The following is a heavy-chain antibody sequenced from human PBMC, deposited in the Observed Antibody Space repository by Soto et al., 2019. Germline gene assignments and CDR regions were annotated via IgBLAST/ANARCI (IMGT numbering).Heavy chain of an antibody. CDR2: VYWDDDK. D-gene: IGHD7-27*01. Sequence: SGPTPGTQTQNLTLTCRFSGLPLSTSRAGEGWIRQPPPKALEWIAVVYWDDDKRYSPSLKSRLTTTKDTSKNQVVLKMTNMDPVDTATYYCAHRLYAGWLTGSYYDYWGPGTRVTVSS. CDR3: AHRLYAGWLTGSYYDY. CDR1: GLPLSTSRAG. J-gene: IGHJ4*02. V-gene: IGHV2-5*02.